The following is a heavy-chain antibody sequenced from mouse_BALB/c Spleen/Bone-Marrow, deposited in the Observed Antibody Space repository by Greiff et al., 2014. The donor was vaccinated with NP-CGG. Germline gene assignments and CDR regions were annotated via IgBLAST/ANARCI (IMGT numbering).Heavy chain of an antibody. CDR2: ISYSGNA. CDR1: GDSITSSY. Sequence: VQLKESGPSLVKPSQTLSLTCSVTGDSITSSYWNWIRNFPGNKLEYMGYISYSGNAYYNPSLKSRISLTRDTSKNQYYLQLNPVTTEDTATYFCARGNGYHFGYWGQGTTLTVSS. D-gene: IGHD1-2*01. J-gene: IGHJ2*01. CDR3: ARGNGYHFGY. V-gene: IGHV3-8*02.